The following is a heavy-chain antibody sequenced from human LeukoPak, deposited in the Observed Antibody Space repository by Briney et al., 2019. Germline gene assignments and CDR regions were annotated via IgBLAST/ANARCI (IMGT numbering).Heavy chain of an antibody. Sequence: ASVKVSCKASGYTFTGYYMHWVRQAPGQGLEWMGWINPNSGGTNYAQKFQGRVTMTRDTSISTAYMELSRLRSDDTAVYYCARIYCGGGSCYPDYWGQGTLVTVSS. J-gene: IGHJ4*02. CDR2: INPNSGGT. D-gene: IGHD2-15*01. V-gene: IGHV1-2*02. CDR3: ARIYCGGGSCYPDY. CDR1: GYTFTGYY.